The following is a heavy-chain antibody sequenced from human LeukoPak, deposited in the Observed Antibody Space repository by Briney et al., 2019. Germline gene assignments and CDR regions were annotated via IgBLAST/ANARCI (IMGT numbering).Heavy chain of an antibody. J-gene: IGHJ3*02. CDR1: GGSFSGYY. V-gene: IGHV4-34*01. CDR3: ARIMYSSSWYPDAFDI. CDR2: INHSGST. D-gene: IGHD6-13*01. Sequence: SETLSLTCAVYGGSFSGYYWSWIRQPPGKGLEWIGEINHSGSTNYNPSLKSRVTISVDTSKNQFSLKLSSVTAADTAVYYCARIMYSSSWYPDAFDIWGQGTMVTVSS.